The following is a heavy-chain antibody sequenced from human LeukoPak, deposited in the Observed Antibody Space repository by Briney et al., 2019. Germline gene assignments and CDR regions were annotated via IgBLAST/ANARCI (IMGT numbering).Heavy chain of an antibody. V-gene: IGHV3-48*04. J-gene: IGHJ4*02. Sequence: PGGSLRLSCAASGSTFRSHTMNWVRQAPGKGLEWISYISNTGSVIYYADSVKGRFTISRDNAKNSLYLQMNSLRIEDTAVYHCATLPPYSSGWYDFWGQGTLVTVSS. CDR3: ATLPPYSSGWYDF. D-gene: IGHD6-19*01. CDR1: GSTFRSHT. CDR2: ISNTGSVI.